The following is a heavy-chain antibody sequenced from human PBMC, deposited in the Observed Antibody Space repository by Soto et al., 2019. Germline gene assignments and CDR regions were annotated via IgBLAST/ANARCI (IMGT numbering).Heavy chain of an antibody. V-gene: IGHV4-30-2*01. Sequence: QLQLQESGSGLVKPSQTPSLTCAVSGGSISSGGYSWSWIRQPPGKGLEWIGYIYHSGSTYYNPSLKSRVTISVDRSKNQFSLKLSSVTAADTAVYYCARYSMVRGQNWFDPWGQGTLVTVSS. J-gene: IGHJ5*02. CDR1: GGSISSGGYS. CDR2: IYHSGST. D-gene: IGHD3-10*01. CDR3: ARYSMVRGQNWFDP.